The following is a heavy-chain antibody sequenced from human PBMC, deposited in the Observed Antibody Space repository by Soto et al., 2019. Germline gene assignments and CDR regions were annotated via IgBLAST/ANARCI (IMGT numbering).Heavy chain of an antibody. CDR2: ISSNSHTI. D-gene: IGHD2-15*01. CDR3: AKDLVPVVVVEAATPYY. CDR1: GFTFNDYY. Sequence: VGSMRLCCAASGFTFNDYYMSWIRQAPGQGLEWISSISSNSHTINDADSVKGRFTISRDNAKNTLYLQMNSLRAEDTAGYYRAKDLVPVVVVEAATPYYRGPGSLVTAS. J-gene: IGHJ4*02. V-gene: IGHV3-11*04.